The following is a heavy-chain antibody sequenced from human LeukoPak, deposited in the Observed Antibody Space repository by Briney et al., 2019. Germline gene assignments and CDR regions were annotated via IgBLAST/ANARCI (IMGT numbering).Heavy chain of an antibody. D-gene: IGHD5-12*01. Sequence: SETLSLTCTVSGGSISGQYWSWIRQPPGKGLEWIGYIYYSGSTNYNPSLKSRVTISVDTSKNQFSLKLSSVTAADTAVYYCARSDIVATGFDYWGQGTLVTVSS. J-gene: IGHJ4*02. CDR2: IYYSGST. CDR3: ARSDIVATGFDY. CDR1: GGSISGQY. V-gene: IGHV4-59*11.